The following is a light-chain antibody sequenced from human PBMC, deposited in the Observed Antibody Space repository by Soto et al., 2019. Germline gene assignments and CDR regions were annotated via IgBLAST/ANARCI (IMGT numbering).Light chain of an antibody. Sequence: QSVLTQPPSASGTPGQRVTISCSGSTSNIGSNYVYWYQHLPGTAPKLLIYTDNQRPSGVTDRFSGSKSGTSASLAISGLRSADEADYFCAAWDDNLRGYWVFGGGTKVTVL. V-gene: IGLV1-47*02. CDR3: AAWDDNLRGYWV. CDR2: TDN. J-gene: IGLJ2*01. CDR1: TSNIGSNY.